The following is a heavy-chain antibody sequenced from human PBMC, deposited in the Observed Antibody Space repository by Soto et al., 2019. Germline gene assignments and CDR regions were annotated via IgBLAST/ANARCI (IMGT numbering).Heavy chain of an antibody. V-gene: IGHV4-59*08. Sequence: PSETLSLTCTVSGGSISSYYWSWFRQPPGKGLEWIGYIYYSGSTNYNPSLKSRVTISVDTSKNQFSLKLSSVTAADTAVYYCARHYGDDFEYWGQGTLVTVSS. CDR2: IYYSGST. CDR3: ARHYGDDFEY. CDR1: GGSISSYY. D-gene: IGHD4-17*01. J-gene: IGHJ4*02.